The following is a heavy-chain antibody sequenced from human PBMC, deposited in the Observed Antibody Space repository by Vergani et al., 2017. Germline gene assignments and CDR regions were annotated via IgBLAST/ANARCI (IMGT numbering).Heavy chain of an antibody. Sequence: QVQLQESGPGLVKSSETLSLTCSVSFDSIRNLYCNWIRQPPGKGLEWIGSIYHSGSTYYNPSLKTRVTISVDTSKNQFSLTLTSVTAADTAVYYCASDTHSGQRADRWGQGILVTVTS. V-gene: IGHV4-59*11. CDR2: IYHSGST. CDR3: ASDTHSGQRADR. CDR1: FDSIRNLY. J-gene: IGHJ5*02. D-gene: IGHD6-19*01.